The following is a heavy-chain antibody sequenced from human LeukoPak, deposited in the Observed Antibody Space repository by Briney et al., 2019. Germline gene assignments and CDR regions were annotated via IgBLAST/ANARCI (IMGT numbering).Heavy chain of an antibody. V-gene: IGHV4-59*01. D-gene: IGHD6-13*01. CDR2: IYYSGST. CDR1: GGSISSYY. CDR3: ARGPAGTRFVWFDP. J-gene: IGHJ5*02. Sequence: SETLSLTCTVSGGSISSYYWSWIRQPPGKGLEWIGYIYYSGSTNYNPSLKSRVTISVDTSKNQFSLKLSSVTAADTAVYYCARGPAGTRFVWFDPWGQGTLVTVSS.